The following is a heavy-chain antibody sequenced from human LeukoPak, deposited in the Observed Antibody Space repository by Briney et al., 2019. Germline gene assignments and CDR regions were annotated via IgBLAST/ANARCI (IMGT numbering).Heavy chain of an antibody. Sequence: SETLSLTCTVSGGSISSYYWSWIRQPPGKGLEWIGYIYYSGSTNYIPSLKSRVTMSLDTSKNQFSLKLTSVTAADTAVYYCARETVTSYWYFDLWGRGTLVTVSS. CDR2: IYYSGST. CDR1: GGSISSYY. V-gene: IGHV4-59*12. CDR3: ARETVTSYWYFDL. D-gene: IGHD4-17*01. J-gene: IGHJ2*01.